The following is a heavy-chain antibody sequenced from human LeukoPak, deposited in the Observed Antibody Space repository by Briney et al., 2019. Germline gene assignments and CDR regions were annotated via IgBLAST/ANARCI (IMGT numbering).Heavy chain of an antibody. D-gene: IGHD1-26*01. V-gene: IGHV1-18*01. CDR2: ISAYNGNT. J-gene: IGHJ5*02. CDR3: ARDPYFGLATMSPSYNWFDP. Sequence: ASVKVSCKASGYTFTSHGISWVRQAPGQGLEWMGWISAYNGNTNYAQKLQGRVTMTTDTSTSTAYMELRSLRSDDTAVYYCARDPYFGLATMSPSYNWFDPWGQGTLVTVSS. CDR1: GYTFTSHG.